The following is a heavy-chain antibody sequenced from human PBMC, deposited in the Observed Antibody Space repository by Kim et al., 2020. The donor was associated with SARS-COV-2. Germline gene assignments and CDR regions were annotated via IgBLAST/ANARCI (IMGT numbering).Heavy chain of an antibody. CDR1: GFTFSSYW. J-gene: IGHJ4*02. Sequence: GGSLRLSCAASGFTFSSYWMHWVRQGPGKGLMWVSRINNDGSDTIYADSVKGRFTISRDNAKNTVYLQMNNLRVDDTAIYYCARGNFGVRGGGYWGQGTLDTVSS. CDR3: ARGNFGVRGGGY. CDR2: INNDGSDT. V-gene: IGHV3-74*01. D-gene: IGHD3-3*01.